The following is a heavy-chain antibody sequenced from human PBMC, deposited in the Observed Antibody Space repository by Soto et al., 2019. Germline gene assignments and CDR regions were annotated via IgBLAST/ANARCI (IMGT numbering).Heavy chain of an antibody. CDR3: SRIAVAASSGY. Sequence: GGSLRLSCAASGFTFSNAWMNWVRQAPGKGLEWVGRIKNKLDGGTTDYAAPVKGRFTISRDDSKNTLYLQMNSLKTEDTAVYYFSRIAVAASSGYCGQGTLVTVSS. D-gene: IGHD6-19*01. J-gene: IGHJ4*02. CDR1: GFTFSNAW. CDR2: IKNKLDGGTT. V-gene: IGHV3-15*07.